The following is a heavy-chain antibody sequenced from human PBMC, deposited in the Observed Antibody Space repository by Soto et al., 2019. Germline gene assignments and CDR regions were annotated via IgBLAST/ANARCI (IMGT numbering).Heavy chain of an antibody. CDR3: ARGQWLAFDY. V-gene: IGHV4-4*02. D-gene: IGHD6-19*01. J-gene: IGHJ4*02. Sequence: SETLSLTCAVSGGSISSTNWWSWVRQPPGKGLEWIGEIYHSGSTNSNPSLKSRVTMSVDKSKNQLSLILNSVTAADTAVYYCARGQWLAFDYWGQGTLVTVSS. CDR1: GGSISSTNW. CDR2: IYHSGST.